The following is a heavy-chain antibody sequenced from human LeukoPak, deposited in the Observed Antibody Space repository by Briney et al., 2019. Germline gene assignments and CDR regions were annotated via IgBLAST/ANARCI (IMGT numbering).Heavy chain of an antibody. D-gene: IGHD4-23*01. CDR2: INHGGSI. Sequence: PSETLSLTCAVYGGSFSGYYWSRIRQPPGKGLEWIGEINHGGSINYNPSLKSRVTISVDTSKNQFFLKLNSVTAADTAVYYCARGIDYGGSFADYWGQGTLVTVSS. J-gene: IGHJ4*02. CDR1: GGSFSGYY. V-gene: IGHV4-34*01. CDR3: ARGIDYGGSFADY.